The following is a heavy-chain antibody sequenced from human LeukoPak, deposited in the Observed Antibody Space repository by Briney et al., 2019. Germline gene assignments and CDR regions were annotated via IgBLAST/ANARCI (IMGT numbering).Heavy chain of an antibody. Sequence: GGSLRLSCAASGFTFSSYWMSWVRQAPGKGLEWVANIKQDGSEKYYVDSVKGRFTISRDNSKNSLYLQMNSLRTEDTALYYCAKDFSDYSNYVPDYWGQGTLVTVSS. V-gene: IGHV3-7*05. CDR3: AKDFSDYSNYVPDY. D-gene: IGHD4-11*01. CDR1: GFTFSSYW. CDR2: IKQDGSEK. J-gene: IGHJ4*02.